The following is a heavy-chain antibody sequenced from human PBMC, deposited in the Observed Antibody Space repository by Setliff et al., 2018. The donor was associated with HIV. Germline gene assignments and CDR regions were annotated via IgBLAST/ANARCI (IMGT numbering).Heavy chain of an antibody. CDR1: GGSISSYY. V-gene: IGHV4-4*09. D-gene: IGHD3-22*01. CDR2: IYTSGST. J-gene: IGHJ4*02. CDR3: ARGLSFYDPGGFDY. Sequence: LSLTCTVSGGSISSYYWSWIRQPPGKGLEWIGYIYTSGSTNYNPSLKSRVTISVDTSKNQFSLKLSSVTAADTAVYYRARGLSFYDPGGFDYWGQGTLVTVSS.